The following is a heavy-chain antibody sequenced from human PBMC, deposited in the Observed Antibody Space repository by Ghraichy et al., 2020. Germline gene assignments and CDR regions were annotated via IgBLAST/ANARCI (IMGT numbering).Heavy chain of an antibody. D-gene: IGHD5-18*01. CDR1: GFSVSSAS. Sequence: GESLNISCAASGFSVSSASMNWVRQAPGKGLEWISYISHTSATEYFADSVTDRFTISRDIANNSVYLQMDSLRDEDTAVYYCVREGGYSYGSLLNWGQGTLVTVS. V-gene: IGHV3-48*02. CDR2: ISHTSATE. CDR3: VREGGYSYGSLLN. J-gene: IGHJ4*02.